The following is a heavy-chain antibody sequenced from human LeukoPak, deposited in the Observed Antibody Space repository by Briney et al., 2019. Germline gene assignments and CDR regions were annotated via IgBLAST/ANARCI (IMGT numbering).Heavy chain of an antibody. Sequence: PSETLSLTCAVYGGSFSGYYWSWIRRPPGKGLEGIGEINHSGSTNYNPSLKSRVTISVDTSKNQFSLKLSSVTAADTAVYYCARDMVRGVKNWFDPWGQGTLVTVSS. CDR3: ARDMVRGVKNWFDP. CDR2: INHSGST. D-gene: IGHD3-10*01. CDR1: GGSFSGYY. J-gene: IGHJ5*02. V-gene: IGHV4-34*01.